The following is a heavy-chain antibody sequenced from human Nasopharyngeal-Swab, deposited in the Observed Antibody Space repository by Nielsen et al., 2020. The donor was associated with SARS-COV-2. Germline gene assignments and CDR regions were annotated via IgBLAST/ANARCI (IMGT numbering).Heavy chain of an antibody. CDR3: ARMAVAGTGDY. D-gene: IGHD6-19*01. CDR1: GYTFTSYG. V-gene: IGHV1-46*01. J-gene: IGHJ4*02. CDR2: INPSGGST. Sequence: ASVKVSCKASGYTFTSYGISWVRQAPGQGLEWMGIINPSGGSTSYAQKFQGRVTMTRDTSISTAYMELSRLRSDDTAVYYCARMAVAGTGDYWGQGTLVTVSS.